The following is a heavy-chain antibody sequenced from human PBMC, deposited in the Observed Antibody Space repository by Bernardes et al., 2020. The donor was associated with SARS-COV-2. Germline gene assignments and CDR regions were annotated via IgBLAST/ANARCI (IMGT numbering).Heavy chain of an antibody. V-gene: IGHV3-53*04. J-gene: IGHJ4*02. CDR1: GFSVSSNY. CDR3: AREGGNSETYPGPPDY. CDR2: IYVGGTT. Sequence: GGSLRLSCAASGFSVSSNYMTWVRQAPGKGLEWVSVIYVGGTTYYGESVKGRFTISRHNSENTLYLQMHSLRVEDTAVYYCAREGGNSETYPGPPDYWGQGTLVTVSS. D-gene: IGHD1-26*01.